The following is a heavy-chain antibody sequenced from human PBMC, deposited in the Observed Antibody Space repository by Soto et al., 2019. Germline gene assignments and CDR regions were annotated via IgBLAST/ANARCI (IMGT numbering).Heavy chain of an antibody. CDR2: IYYSGST. CDR3: ARDPPGIAVAGAANEY. CDR1: GGSISSSSYY. D-gene: IGHD6-19*01. J-gene: IGHJ4*02. Sequence: TSETLSLTCTVSGGSISSSSYYWGWIRQPPGKGLEWIGSIYYSGSTYYNPSLKSRVTISVDTSKNQFSLKLSSVTAADTAVYYCARDPPGIAVAGAANEYWGQGTLVTVSS. V-gene: IGHV4-39*02.